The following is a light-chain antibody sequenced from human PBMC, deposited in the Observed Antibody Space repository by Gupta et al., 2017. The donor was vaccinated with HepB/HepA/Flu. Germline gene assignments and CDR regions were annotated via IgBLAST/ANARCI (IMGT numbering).Light chain of an antibody. J-gene: IGLJ2*01. CDR3: SAFDDTLNGPV. CDR2: NTY. CDR1: NSNIGVST. V-gene: IGLV1-44*01. Sequence: QSVLTQPPSASGTPGQRVTISCSGGNSNIGVSTVNWYQQHPGTAPKLLIYNTYQRPSGVPARFSGSKSDTSASLAISGLQAEDEADYYCSAFDDTLNGPVFGGGTKLTVL.